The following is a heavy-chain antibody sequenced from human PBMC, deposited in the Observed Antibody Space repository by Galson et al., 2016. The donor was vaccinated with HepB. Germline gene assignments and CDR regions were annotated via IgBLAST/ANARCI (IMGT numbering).Heavy chain of an antibody. V-gene: IGHV3-15*07. CDR3: STAGDTDL. Sequence: SLRLSCAASGFTFNSYSMNWVRQAPGKGLEWVSVFYIGETTDYAAPVKGRFTISRNDSKGTLYLEMSSLKTEDTALYYCSTAGDTDLWGQGTLVTVSS. D-gene: IGHD3-16*01. CDR2: FYIGETT. J-gene: IGHJ4*02. CDR1: GFTFNSYS.